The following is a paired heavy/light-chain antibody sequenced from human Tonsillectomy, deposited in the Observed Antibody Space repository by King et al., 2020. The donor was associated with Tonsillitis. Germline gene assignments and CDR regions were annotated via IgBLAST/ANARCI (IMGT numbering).Heavy chain of an antibody. D-gene: IGHD1-1*01. J-gene: IGHJ4*02. CDR1: DFTFSTYT. CDR2: ISSSRTYM. V-gene: IGHV3-21*01. CDR3: ARDADDVGIPRFDY. Sequence: EVQLVESGGGLVKPGGSLRLSCAASDFTFSTYTMSWVRQTPGKGLEWVSSISSSRTYMYYADSVKGRFTISRDNAKNSLYLQMNSLRAEDTAVYYCARDADDVGIPRFDYWGQGALVTVSS.
Light chain of an antibody. J-gene: IGKJ4*01. CDR1: QSISSY. CDR2: GAS. Sequence: IQMTQSPSSLSASVGDRVTITCRTSQSISSYLNWYQHKPGKAPKLLIYGASSLQSGVPSRFSGSGSGTDFTLTISSLQPEDFATYYCQQSHSTPLTFGGGTKVEIK. CDR3: QQSHSTPLT. V-gene: IGKV1-39*01.